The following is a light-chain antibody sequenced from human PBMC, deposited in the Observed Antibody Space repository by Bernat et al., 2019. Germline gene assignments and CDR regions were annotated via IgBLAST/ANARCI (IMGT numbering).Light chain of an antibody. Sequence: QSALTQPASVSGSPGQSVTISCTGTSSDVGSYNRVSWYQQPPGTAPKLMIYEVSNRPSGVPDRFSGSKSGNTASLTISGLQAEDEADYYCSSYPSSRTWVFGGGTKLTVL. CDR2: EVS. V-gene: IGLV2-18*02. J-gene: IGLJ3*02. CDR1: SSDVGSYNR. CDR3: SSYPSSRTWV.